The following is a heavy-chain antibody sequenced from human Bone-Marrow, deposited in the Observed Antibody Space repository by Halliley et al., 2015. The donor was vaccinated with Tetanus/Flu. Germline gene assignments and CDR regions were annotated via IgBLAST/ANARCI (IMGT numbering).Heavy chain of an antibody. V-gene: IGHV4-59*01. J-gene: IGHJ4*02. D-gene: IGHD3-22*01. Sequence: NYTPSPKSRVPISEDTSKNQFSLKLTPVTAADTAVYYCARNSGSFFPASFDSWGQGTPVTVSS. CDR3: ARNSGSFFPASFDS.